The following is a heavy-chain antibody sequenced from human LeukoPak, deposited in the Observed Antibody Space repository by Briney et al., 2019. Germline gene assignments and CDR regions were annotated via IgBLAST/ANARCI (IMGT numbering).Heavy chain of an antibody. CDR2: MQYDGSVK. CDR1: GFTFSNYG. D-gene: IGHD3-16*02. CDR3: ARENRLSSDAFDI. V-gene: IGHV3-30*02. J-gene: IGHJ3*02. Sequence: AGGSLRLSCAASGFTFSNYGIHWVRQAPGKGLEWVTFMQYDGSVKFYADSVMGRFTISKDNSKNTLYLQMNSLRAEDTAVYYCARENRLSSDAFDIWGQGTMVTVSS.